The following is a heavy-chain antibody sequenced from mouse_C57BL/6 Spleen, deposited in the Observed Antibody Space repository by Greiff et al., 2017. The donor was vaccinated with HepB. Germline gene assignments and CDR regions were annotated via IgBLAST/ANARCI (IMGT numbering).Heavy chain of an antibody. Sequence: VMLVESGPGLVAPSQSLSITCTVSGFSLTSYGLDWVRQPPGKGLEWLGVIWGGGSTNYNSALMSRLSISKDNSKSQVFLKMNSLQTDDTAMYYCAKRGFITTVAVPFAYWGQGTLVTVSA. CDR1: GFSLTSYG. V-gene: IGHV2-9*01. D-gene: IGHD1-1*01. CDR3: AKRGFITTVAVPFAY. J-gene: IGHJ3*01. CDR2: IWGGGST.